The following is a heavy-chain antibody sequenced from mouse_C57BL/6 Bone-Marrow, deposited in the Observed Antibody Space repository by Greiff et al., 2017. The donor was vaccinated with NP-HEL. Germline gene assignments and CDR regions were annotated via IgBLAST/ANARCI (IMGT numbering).Heavy chain of an antibody. CDR1: GYTFTSYW. CDR3: ALLFITTVVADY. V-gene: IGHV1-72*01. J-gene: IGHJ2*01. CDR2: IDPNSGGT. D-gene: IGHD1-1*01. Sequence: QVQLQQPGAELVKPGASVKLSCKASGYTFTSYWMHWVKQRPGRGLEWIGRIDPNSGGTKYNEKFKSKATLTVDKPSSTAYMRLSSLTSEDSAVYYCALLFITTVVADYWGQGTTLTVSS.